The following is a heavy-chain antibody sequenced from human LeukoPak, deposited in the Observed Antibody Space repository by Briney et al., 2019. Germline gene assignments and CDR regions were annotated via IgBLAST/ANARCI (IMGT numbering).Heavy chain of an antibody. CDR3: ASAQQLVRRQIDY. CDR1: GYSISSGYY. Sequence: SETLSLTCTVSGYSISSGYYWAWIRQPPGRGLEWIGSIYHSGSTYYNPSLKSRVTISVDTSKNQFSLKLSSVTAADTAVYYCASAQQLVRRQIDYWGQGTLVTVSS. D-gene: IGHD6-6*01. CDR2: IYHSGST. V-gene: IGHV4-38-2*02. J-gene: IGHJ4*02.